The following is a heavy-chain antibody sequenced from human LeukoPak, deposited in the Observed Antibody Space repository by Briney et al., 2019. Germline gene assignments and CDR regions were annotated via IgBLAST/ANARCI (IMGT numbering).Heavy chain of an antibody. Sequence: ASVKVSCKASGYTFTSYGISWVRQAPGQGLEWMGWISAYNGNTNYAQKLQGRVTMTTDTSTSTAYMELRSLRSDDTAVYYCARAHYGSGSWAKSNWFDPWGQGTLVTVSS. V-gene: IGHV1-18*01. CDR1: GYTFTSYG. D-gene: IGHD3-10*01. J-gene: IGHJ5*02. CDR3: ARAHYGSGSWAKSNWFDP. CDR2: ISAYNGNT.